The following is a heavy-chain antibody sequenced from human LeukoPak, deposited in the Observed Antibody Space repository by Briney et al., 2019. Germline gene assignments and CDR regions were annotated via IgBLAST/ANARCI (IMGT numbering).Heavy chain of an antibody. D-gene: IGHD5-18*01. Sequence: GGSLRLSCAASGFTFSSYWMSWVRQAPGKGLEWVANIKQDGSEKYYVDSVKGRFIISRDNAKNSLYLQMNSLRAEDTAVYYCARDAGYSYGYGFDYWGQGTLVTVSS. CDR2: IKQDGSEK. CDR3: ARDAGYSYGYGFDY. V-gene: IGHV3-7*01. CDR1: GFTFSSYW. J-gene: IGHJ4*02.